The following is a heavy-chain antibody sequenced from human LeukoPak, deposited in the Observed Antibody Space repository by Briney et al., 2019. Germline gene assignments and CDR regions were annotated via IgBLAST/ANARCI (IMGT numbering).Heavy chain of an antibody. Sequence: GGSLRLSCAASGFTFSSHAMSSVRQAPGKGLEWGSGISGSGGSTYYADSVKGRFTISRDNSKNTLYLQMNSLRAEDTAVYYCAKDGRGGDCTSASCTNWFGPWGQGTLVTVSS. CDR1: GFTFSSHA. V-gene: IGHV3-23*01. CDR2: ISGSGGST. J-gene: IGHJ5*02. D-gene: IGHD2-2*01. CDR3: AKDGRGGDCTSASCTNWFGP.